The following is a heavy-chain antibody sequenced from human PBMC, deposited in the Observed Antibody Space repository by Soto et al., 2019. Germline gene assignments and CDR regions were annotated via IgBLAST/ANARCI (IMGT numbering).Heavy chain of an antibody. V-gene: IGHV3-7*01. CDR3: ARGNWNYYYGFDV. J-gene: IGHJ6*02. Sequence: HPGGSLRLFCAASEFTFDKYYMTWVRQAPGKGPEWVANIKPDGSEQCYVDSVKGRFTISRDNANNSLYLQMNSLRAEDTAVYFCARGNWNYYYGFDVWGQGTTVTVSS. CDR1: EFTFDKYY. D-gene: IGHD1-20*01. CDR2: IKPDGSEQ.